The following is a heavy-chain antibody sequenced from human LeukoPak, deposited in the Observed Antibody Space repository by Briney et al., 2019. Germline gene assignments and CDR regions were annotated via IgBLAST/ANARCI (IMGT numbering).Heavy chain of an antibody. CDR1: GFTFSGYW. Sequence: PGGSLRLSCAASGFTFSGYWMHWVRQAPGKGLVWVSRINSDGSSTSYTDSAKGRFTISRDNAKNTVYLQMNSLRAEDTAVYYCARAGDIVVEATHFDPWGQGTLVTVSS. J-gene: IGHJ5*02. D-gene: IGHD2-2*01. CDR3: ARAGDIVVEATHFDP. CDR2: INSDGSST. V-gene: IGHV3-74*01.